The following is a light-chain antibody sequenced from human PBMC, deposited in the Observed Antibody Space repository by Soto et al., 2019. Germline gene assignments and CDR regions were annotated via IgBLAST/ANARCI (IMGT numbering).Light chain of an antibody. Sequence: QSALTQPASVSGSPGQSITISCTGTSSDLGIYKLVSWYRQLPGKAPEVIVFEGYKRPSGISSRFSGSKSGTTASLTISGLQADDEAHYYCCSYVGGNTVVFGGGTKLTVL. CDR1: SSDLGIYKL. V-gene: IGLV2-23*01. CDR3: CSYVGGNTVV. CDR2: EGY. J-gene: IGLJ2*01.